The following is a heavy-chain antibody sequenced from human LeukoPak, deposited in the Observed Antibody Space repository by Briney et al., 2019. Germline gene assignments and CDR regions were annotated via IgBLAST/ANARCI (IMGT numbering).Heavy chain of an antibody. CDR2: INPDDGDT. J-gene: IGHJ4*02. D-gene: IGHD2-2*01. Sequence: ASVTVSCKASGYTFTDYYLHWVRPAPGQGFDWVGWINPDDGDTNYAQKFQGRVTMTRDTSISTAHMEVSRLRSDDTAVYYCARANFLYCSSSTCLFDYWGQGTLVTVSS. CDR3: ARANFLYCSSSTCLFDY. CDR1: GYTFTDYY. V-gene: IGHV1-2*02.